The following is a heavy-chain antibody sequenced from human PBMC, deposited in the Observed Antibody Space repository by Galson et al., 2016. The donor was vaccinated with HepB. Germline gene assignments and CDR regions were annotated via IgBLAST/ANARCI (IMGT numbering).Heavy chain of an antibody. CDR1: GYTFTNYW. V-gene: IGHV5-10-1*01. CDR2: IDPGNANT. Sequence: QSGAEVKKPGESLRISCKGSGYTFTNYWIHWVRQMPGKGLEWVGKIDPGNANTNYSPSFQGHVTVSVDKSISTAYLRWSSLKASDTAMYYCARPYYYHSGSYRDWGQGALVTVSS. D-gene: IGHD3-10*01. CDR3: ARPYYYHSGSYRD. J-gene: IGHJ4*02.